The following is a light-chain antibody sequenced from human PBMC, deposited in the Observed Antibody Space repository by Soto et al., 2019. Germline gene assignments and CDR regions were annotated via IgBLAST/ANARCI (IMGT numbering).Light chain of an antibody. CDR1: SSDVGGYKY. J-gene: IGLJ1*01. Sequence: QSVLTQPASVSGSPGQSIAISCTGSSSDVGGYKYVSWYQQHPGKAPKLMIYDVSNRPSGVSDRFSGSKSGNTASLTISGLQSEDEADYYCSSYTSSNYYVFGTGTKLTVL. V-gene: IGLV2-14*03. CDR2: DVS. CDR3: SSYTSSNYYV.